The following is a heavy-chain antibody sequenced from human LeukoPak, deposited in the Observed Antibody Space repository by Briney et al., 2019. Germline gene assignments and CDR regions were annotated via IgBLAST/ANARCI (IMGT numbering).Heavy chain of an antibody. Sequence: GGSLRLSCVASGITFTGNWHWVRQAPGKGLVWVSLIRSDGSSTSYADSVKGRFTISRDSAKNTQYLQMNSPRVEDTAVYYCSPIGAGYWGQGTLVTVSS. J-gene: IGHJ4*02. V-gene: IGHV3-74*01. CDR1: GITFTGNW. D-gene: IGHD4/OR15-4a*01. CDR3: SPIGAGY. CDR2: IRSDGSST.